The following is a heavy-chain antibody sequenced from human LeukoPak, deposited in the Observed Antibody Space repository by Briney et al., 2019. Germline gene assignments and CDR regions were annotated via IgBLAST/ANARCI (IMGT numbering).Heavy chain of an antibody. D-gene: IGHD6-19*01. J-gene: IGHJ4*02. V-gene: IGHV3-43*02. CDR1: GFMFHDYA. CDR3: ARESESSGWYAY. CDR2: ISGDGGRT. Sequence: GGSLGLSCAAPGFMFHDYAIHWVRQAPGKGLEWVSLISGDGGRTFYADSVKGRFTISRDNSKNSLYLQMNSLRSDATALYYCARESESSGWYAYWGQGTLVTVSS.